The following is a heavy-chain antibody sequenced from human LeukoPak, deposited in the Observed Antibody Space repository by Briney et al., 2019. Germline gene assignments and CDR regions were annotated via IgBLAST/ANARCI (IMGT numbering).Heavy chain of an antibody. J-gene: IGHJ4*02. CDR3: AKAELGVDTFFDY. Sequence: GGSLRLSCAASGFTFSDYALGWVRQAPGRGLEWVATLSGSGAGTYYSDPVQGRFTISRDNSKRTLFLQMNSLRAEDTAFYYCAKAELGVDTFFDYWGQGTLVTVSS. CDR2: LSGSGAGT. CDR1: GFTFSDYA. D-gene: IGHD3-3*01. V-gene: IGHV3-23*01.